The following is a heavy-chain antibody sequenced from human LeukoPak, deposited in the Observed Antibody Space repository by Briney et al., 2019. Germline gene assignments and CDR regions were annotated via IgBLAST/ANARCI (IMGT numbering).Heavy chain of an antibody. CDR1: GGTFSSYA. CDR3: ARGGNSGYVPDIDY. J-gene: IGHJ4*02. V-gene: IGHV1-69*06. D-gene: IGHD5-12*01. Sequence: ASVKVSCKASGGTFSSYAISWVRQAPGQGLEWMGGIIPIFGTANYAQKFQGRVTITADKSTSTAYMELSSLRSDDTAVYYCARGGNSGYVPDIDYWGQGTLVTVSS. CDR2: IIPIFGTA.